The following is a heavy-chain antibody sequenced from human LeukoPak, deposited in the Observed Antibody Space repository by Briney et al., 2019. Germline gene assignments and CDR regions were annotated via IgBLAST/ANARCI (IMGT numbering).Heavy chain of an antibody. Sequence: PGGSLRLSCAASGFTFSSYAMIWVRQAPGTGLEWVSAISGSGGSTYYADSVKGRFTISRDNSKSTLYLQMNSLRAEDTAVYYCARTGLGMYSFDSWGRGTLVTVSS. D-gene: IGHD3/OR15-3a*01. V-gene: IGHV3-23*01. CDR3: ARTGLGMYSFDS. CDR2: ISGSGGST. J-gene: IGHJ4*02. CDR1: GFTFSSYA.